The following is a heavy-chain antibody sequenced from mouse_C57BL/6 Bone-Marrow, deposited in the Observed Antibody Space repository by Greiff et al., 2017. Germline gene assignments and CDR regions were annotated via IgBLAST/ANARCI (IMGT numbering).Heavy chain of an antibody. Sequence: EVMLVEPGGGLVKPGGSLKLSCAASGFTFSSYAMSWVRQTLEKRLEWVATISDGGSYTYYPDNVKGRFTISRDNAKNNLYLQMSHLKSDDTAMYYCARDPTAQSTEYFDYWGQGTTLTVSS. J-gene: IGHJ2*01. CDR2: ISDGGSYT. D-gene: IGHD3-2*02. CDR3: ARDPTAQSTEYFDY. V-gene: IGHV5-4*01. CDR1: GFTFSSYA.